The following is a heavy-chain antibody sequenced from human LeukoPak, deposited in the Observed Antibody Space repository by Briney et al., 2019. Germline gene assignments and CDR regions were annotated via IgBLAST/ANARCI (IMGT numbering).Heavy chain of an antibody. Sequence: SETLSLTCAVYGGSFSGYYWSWIRQPPGKGLEWIGEINHSGSTNYNPSLKSRVTISVDTSKNQFSLKLSSVTAADTAVYYCARWELHQGFDYWGQGTLVTVSS. CDR1: GGSFSGYY. D-gene: IGHD1-26*01. CDR2: INHSGST. CDR3: ARWELHQGFDY. V-gene: IGHV4-34*01. J-gene: IGHJ4*02.